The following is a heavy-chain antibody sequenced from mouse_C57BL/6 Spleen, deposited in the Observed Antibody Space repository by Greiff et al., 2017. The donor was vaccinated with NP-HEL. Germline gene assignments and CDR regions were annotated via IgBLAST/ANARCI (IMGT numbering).Heavy chain of an antibody. CDR3: AGGDYGSKYFDV. CDR2: IYPGDGDT. V-gene: IGHV1-82*01. Sequence: QVQLQQSGPELVKPGASVKISCKASGYAFSSSWMNWVKQRPGKGLEWIGRIYPGDGDTNYNGKFKGKATLTADKSSSTAYMQLSSLTSEDSAVYFCAGGDYGSKYFDVWGTGTTVTVSS. D-gene: IGHD1-1*01. CDR1: GYAFSSSW. J-gene: IGHJ1*03.